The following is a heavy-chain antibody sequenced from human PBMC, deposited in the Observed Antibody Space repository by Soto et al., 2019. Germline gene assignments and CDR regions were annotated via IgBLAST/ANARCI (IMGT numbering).Heavy chain of an antibody. CDR1: AFPFSTYA. Sequence: QLLESGGGLVQPGGSLRLSCAASAFPFSTYAMSWVRRAPGKGLEWVSIISVSGGSTYSADSVKGRFTISRDNSKNTTYPQMDSLRADDTAVYYCAKLTKYSSSWHRNYYYYYGMDLWGQGTTVTVS. D-gene: IGHD2-2*01. CDR2: ISVSGGST. J-gene: IGHJ6*02. CDR3: AKLTKYSSSWHRNYYYYYGMDL. V-gene: IGHV3-23*01.